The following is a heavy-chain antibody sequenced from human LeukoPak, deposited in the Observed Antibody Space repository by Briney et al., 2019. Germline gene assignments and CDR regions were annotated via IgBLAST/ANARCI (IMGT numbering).Heavy chain of an antibody. V-gene: IGHV4-39*07. J-gene: IGHJ4*02. CDR2: IYYSGST. CDR3: AREKSSRGIDY. Sequence: SETLSLTCTVSGGSISSSSYFWAWLRQPPGKGLEWIGSIYYSGSTYYNPSLNSRVTISVDTSKNQFSLKLSSVTAADTAVYYCAREKSSRGIDYWGQGTLVTVSS. CDR1: GGSISSSSYF. D-gene: IGHD3-10*01.